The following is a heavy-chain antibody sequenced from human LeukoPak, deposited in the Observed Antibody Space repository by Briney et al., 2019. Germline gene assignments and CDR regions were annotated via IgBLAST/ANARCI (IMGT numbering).Heavy chain of an antibody. Sequence: AGGSLRLSCAASGFTFSLHSMNWVRQAPGKGLEWVSAISGSGGSTYYADSVKGRFTISRDNSKNTLYLQMNSLRAEDTAVYYCAKTGTPWYYFDYWGQGTLVTVSS. CDR2: ISGSGGST. CDR1: GFTFSLHS. D-gene: IGHD6-13*01. V-gene: IGHV3-23*01. J-gene: IGHJ4*02. CDR3: AKTGTPWYYFDY.